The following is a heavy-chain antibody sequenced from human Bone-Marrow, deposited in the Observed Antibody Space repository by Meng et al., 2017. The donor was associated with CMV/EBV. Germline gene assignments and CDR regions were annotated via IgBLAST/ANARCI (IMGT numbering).Heavy chain of an antibody. CDR3: ARDRAAAAGTRVDY. CDR1: GGTFSSYA. D-gene: IGHD6-13*01. CDR2: IIPILGIA. J-gene: IGHJ4*02. Sequence: SVKVSCKASGGTFSSYAISWVRQAPGQGLEWMGGIIPILGIANYAQKFQGRVTITADKSTSTAYMELSSLRSDDTAVYYCARDRAAAAGTRVDYWGQGTLVTVSS. V-gene: IGHV1-69*10.